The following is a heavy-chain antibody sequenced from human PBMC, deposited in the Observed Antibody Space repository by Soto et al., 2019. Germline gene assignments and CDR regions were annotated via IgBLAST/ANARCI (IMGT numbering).Heavy chain of an antibody. CDR3: AKDSSGWYYFDY. CDR2: ISGSGGST. J-gene: IGHJ4*02. CDR1: GFTFSSYA. V-gene: IGHV3-23*01. Sequence: GGSLRLSCAASGFTFSSYAMSWVRQGPGKGREWVSAISGSGGSTYYADSVKGRVTISRDNSKNTLYLQMNSLRAEDTAVYYCAKDSSGWYYFDYLGQGTLVTVSS. D-gene: IGHD6-19*01.